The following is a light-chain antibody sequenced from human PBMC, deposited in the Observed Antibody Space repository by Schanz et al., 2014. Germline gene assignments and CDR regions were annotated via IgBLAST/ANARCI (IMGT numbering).Light chain of an antibody. V-gene: IGKV1-39*01. J-gene: IGKJ4*01. CDR3: QQSYTTPLT. CDR2: AAS. CDR1: QSISTY. Sequence: DILLTQSPSTLSASVGDRVTITCRASQSISTYVNWYQQKPGKAPNLLIYAASRLQSGVPSRFSGSGSGSEFTLTITSLQPEDFTTYYCQQSYTTPLTFGGGTKVEI.